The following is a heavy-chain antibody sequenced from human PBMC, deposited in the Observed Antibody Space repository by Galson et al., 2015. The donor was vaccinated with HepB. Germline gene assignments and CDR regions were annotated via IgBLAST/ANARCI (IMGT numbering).Heavy chain of an antibody. CDR1: GFTFSAYD. CDR3: VRGIGTYLFDS. Sequence: SLRLSCAASGFTFSAYDMYWVRQAPGKGLEWVSSITTSSSYIYYADSMRGRFTISRDNAKNSLDLQMDSLRAEDSAVYYCVRGIGTYLFDSWGQGTLVTVSS. V-gene: IGHV3-21*06. J-gene: IGHJ4*02. CDR2: ITTSSSYI. D-gene: IGHD1-7*01.